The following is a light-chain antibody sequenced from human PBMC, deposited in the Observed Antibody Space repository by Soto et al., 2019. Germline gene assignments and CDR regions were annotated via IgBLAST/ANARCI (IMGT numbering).Light chain of an antibody. CDR1: SGHSNYA. J-gene: IGLJ2*01. V-gene: IGLV4-69*01. Sequence: QPVLTQPPSVSASLGASVKLTCTLSSGHSNYAIAWHQQQPEKGPRFLMKLNSDGSHSKGDGIPDRFSGSSSGAERYLTISTLQSEDEADYYCQTWVTGIHIFGGGTKLTVL. CDR2: LNSDGSH. CDR3: QTWVTGIHI.